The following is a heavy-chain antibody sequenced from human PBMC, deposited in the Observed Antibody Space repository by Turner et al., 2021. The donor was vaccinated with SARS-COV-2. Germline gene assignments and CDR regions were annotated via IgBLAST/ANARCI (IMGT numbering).Heavy chain of an antibody. Sequence: QLQLQESGPGLVKPSETLSLTCTVSGGSISSSSYYWGWIRQPPGKGLEWIGSIYYSGSTYYNPSLKSRVTISVDTSKNQCSLKLSSVTAADTAVYYCAGERAAYYDFWSGYYGNNYYYGMDVWGQGTTVTVSS. CDR1: GGSISSSSYY. V-gene: IGHV4-39*01. CDR2: IYYSGST. J-gene: IGHJ6*02. D-gene: IGHD3-3*01. CDR3: AGERAAYYDFWSGYYGNNYYYGMDV.